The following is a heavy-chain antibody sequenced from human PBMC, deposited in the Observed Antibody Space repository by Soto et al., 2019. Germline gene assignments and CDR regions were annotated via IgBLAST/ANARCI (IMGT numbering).Heavy chain of an antibody. D-gene: IGHD2-2*02. CDR2: ISSSSTYI. J-gene: IGHJ4*02. V-gene: IGHV3-21*01. CDR1: GVTFSDYT. CDR3: ARVYGSLEGYCSSTSCYISH. Sequence: GVLRLSCAASGVTFSDYTMNWVRQAPGKGLEWVSSISSSSTYIYYADSVKGRFTISRDNAKNSLFLQMNSLRAEDTAVYYCARVYGSLEGYCSSTSCYISHWGQGVLVTVSS.